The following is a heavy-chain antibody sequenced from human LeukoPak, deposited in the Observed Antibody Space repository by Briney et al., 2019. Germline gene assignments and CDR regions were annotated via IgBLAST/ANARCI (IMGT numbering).Heavy chain of an antibody. V-gene: IGHV3-43D*03. Sequence: GGSLRLSCAASGFTFDDYAMHWVRQAPGKGLEWVSLISWDGGITYYADSVKGLFTISRDNSKNSLYLQMNSLRAEDTALYYCAKVGGAVAGVYYYYMDVWGKGTTVTVSS. J-gene: IGHJ6*03. CDR2: ISWDGGIT. CDR3: AKVGGAVAGVYYYYMDV. CDR1: GFTFDDYA. D-gene: IGHD6-19*01.